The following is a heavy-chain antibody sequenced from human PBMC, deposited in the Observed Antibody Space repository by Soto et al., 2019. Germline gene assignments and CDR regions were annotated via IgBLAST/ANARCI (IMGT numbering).Heavy chain of an antibody. CDR2: ISGGGDAT. CDR3: ARKMMGSTTRTQYWALDL. CDR1: GFTFFNYA. Sequence: EVQLLESGGGLVQPGGSLRLSCAGSGFTFFNYAMNWVRPATGKGLARVSSISGGGDATFFPDSVRGRFTFSREYSKNSLTLQTTTPGVEDTAVYCCARKMMGSTTRTQYWALDLWGRGNLVSVPS. V-gene: IGHV3-23*01. J-gene: IGHJ2*01. D-gene: IGHD2-2*01.